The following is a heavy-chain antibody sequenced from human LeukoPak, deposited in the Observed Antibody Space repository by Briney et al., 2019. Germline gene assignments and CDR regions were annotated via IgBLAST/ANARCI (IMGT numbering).Heavy chain of an antibody. D-gene: IGHD3-10*01. J-gene: IGHJ4*02. CDR3: ARVRGGYGSGRTTFDY. V-gene: IGHV4-34*01. CDR2: INHSGST. Sequence: SETLSLTCAVYGGSFSGYYWSWIRQPPGKGLEWIGEINHSGSTNYSPSLKSRVTISVDTSKNQFSLKLSSVTAADTAVYYCARVRGGYGSGRTTFDYWGQGTLVTVSS. CDR1: GGSFSGYY.